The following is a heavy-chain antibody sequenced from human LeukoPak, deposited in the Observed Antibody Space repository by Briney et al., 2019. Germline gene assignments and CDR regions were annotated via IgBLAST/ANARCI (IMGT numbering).Heavy chain of an antibody. Sequence: ASVKVSCKASGYTFTGYYMHWVRQAPGQGLEWMGWINPNSGGTNYAQKFQGRVTMTRDTSISTAYMKLSRLRSDDTAVYYCARVRIVVVPAAGFDPWGQGTLVTVSS. V-gene: IGHV1-2*02. CDR2: INPNSGGT. CDR1: GYTFTGYY. J-gene: IGHJ5*02. CDR3: ARVRIVVVPAAGFDP. D-gene: IGHD2-2*01.